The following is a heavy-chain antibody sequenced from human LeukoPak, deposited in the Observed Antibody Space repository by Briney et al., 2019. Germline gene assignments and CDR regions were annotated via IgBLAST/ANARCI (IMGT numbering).Heavy chain of an antibody. J-gene: IGHJ4*02. CDR2: ISSSGTTI. CDR1: GFTFSSYE. Sequence: GGSLRLSCAASGFTFSSYEMNWIRQAPGKGLEWVSYISSSGTTIYYADSVKGRFTISRDNAKNSLYLQMNSLRAEDTAVYYCARDSGPGYSSSWYDYWGQGTLVTVSS. CDR3: ARDSGPGYSSSWYDY. V-gene: IGHV3-48*03. D-gene: IGHD6-13*01.